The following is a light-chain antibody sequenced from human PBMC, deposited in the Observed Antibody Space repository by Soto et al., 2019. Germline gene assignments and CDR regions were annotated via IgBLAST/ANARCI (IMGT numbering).Light chain of an antibody. CDR2: DAS. J-gene: IGKJ5*01. CDR3: RQCSNWPIT. CDR1: QSVSSY. Sequence: EIVLTQSPVTLSLSPGERATLSCRASQSVSSYLAWYQQKPGQAPRLLIYDASNRATGIPARFSGSGSGTDFTLTISSLEPEDFAVYYCRQCSNWPITFGQGTRLEIK. V-gene: IGKV3-11*01.